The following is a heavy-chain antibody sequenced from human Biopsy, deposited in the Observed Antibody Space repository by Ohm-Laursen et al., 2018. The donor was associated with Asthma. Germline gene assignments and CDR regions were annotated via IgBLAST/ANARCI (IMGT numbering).Heavy chain of an antibody. V-gene: IGHV4-31*03. Sequence: SQTLSLTCIVSGDSIISGGCCWNWIRQHPGKGLEWIGYIHHSGTSYFNPSLKSRVSFSRDTSKNKFSLRLSSVTAADTAMYYCARIPRRSGSYFVDYWGQGTLVTVSS. CDR3: ARIPRRSGSYFVDY. D-gene: IGHD3-22*01. J-gene: IGHJ4*02. CDR1: GDSIISGGCC. CDR2: IHHSGTS.